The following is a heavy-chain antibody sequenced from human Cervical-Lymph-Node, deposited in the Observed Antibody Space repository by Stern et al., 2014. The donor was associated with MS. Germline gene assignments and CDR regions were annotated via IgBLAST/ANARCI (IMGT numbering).Heavy chain of an antibody. CDR2: IIPMLGTA. D-gene: IGHD1-26*01. V-gene: IGHV1-69*01. CDR3: ATSAGELTPEAV. CDR1: GGTFSSYA. J-gene: IGHJ6*02. Sequence: QVQLGQSGAEVKKPGSSVRVSCKASGGTFSSYAISWVRQAPGQGLEWMGGIIPMLGTANYAQKFQGRVTITADASTSTAYMEVSSLISEDTAVYYCATSAGELTPEAVWGQGTTVTVFS.